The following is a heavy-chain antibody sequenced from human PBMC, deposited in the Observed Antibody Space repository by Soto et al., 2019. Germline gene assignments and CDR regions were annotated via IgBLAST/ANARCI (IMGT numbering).Heavy chain of an antibody. CDR3: ARASGPIAAAGRRAPRPGHFDY. J-gene: IGHJ4*02. D-gene: IGHD6-13*01. Sequence: QVQLQESGPGLVKPSGTLSLTCAVSGGSISSSNWWSWVHQPPGKGLEWIGEIYHSGSTNYNPSLKGRVTISVDKPKNQFSLTLSSVTAADTAVYYCARASGPIAAAGRRAPRPGHFDYWGQGTLVTVSS. CDR2: IYHSGST. CDR1: GGSISSSNW. V-gene: IGHV4-4*02.